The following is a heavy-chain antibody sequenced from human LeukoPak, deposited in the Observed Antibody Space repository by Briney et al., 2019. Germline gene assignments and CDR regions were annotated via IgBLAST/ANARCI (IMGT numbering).Heavy chain of an antibody. CDR1: GGSISRSSFY. CDR2: IYYSGST. V-gene: IGHV4-39*07. CDR3: ARGYPAHDSSGYFYPNWFDP. Sequence: SETLSLTCTVSGGSISRSSFYWGWIRQPPGKGLEWIGNIYYSGSTYYNPSLKSRVTISVDPSKNQFSLKLSSVTVADTAVYYCARGYPAHDSSGYFYPNWFDPWGQGTLVTVSS. J-gene: IGHJ5*02. D-gene: IGHD3-22*01.